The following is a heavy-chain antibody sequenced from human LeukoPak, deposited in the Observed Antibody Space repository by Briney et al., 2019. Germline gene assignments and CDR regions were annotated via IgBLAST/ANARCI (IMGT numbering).Heavy chain of an antibody. CDR3: AREGGIRYFDWLISNWFDP. CDR2: INPNSGGT. Sequence: ASVKVSCKPSGYTFTGHYMHWVRQAPGQGLEWMGWINPNSGGTNYAQKFQGRVTMTRDTSISTAYMELSRLRSDDTAVYYCAREGGIRYFDWLISNWFDPWGQGTLVTVSS. CDR1: GYTFTGHY. V-gene: IGHV1-2*02. D-gene: IGHD3-9*01. J-gene: IGHJ5*02.